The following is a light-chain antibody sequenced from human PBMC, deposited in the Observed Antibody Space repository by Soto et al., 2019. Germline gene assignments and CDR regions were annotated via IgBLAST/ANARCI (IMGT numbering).Light chain of an antibody. CDR2: KAS. CDR1: QSISSW. V-gene: IGKV1-5*03. CDR3: QQYKSYSRT. Sequence: DIQMTQSPYTLSAPVGHRVTITCRASQSISSWLAWYQQKPGKAPNLLIYKASSLESGVPSRFSGSGTGTEFTLTISSLQPEDFATYYCQQYKSYSRTFGQGTK. J-gene: IGKJ1*01.